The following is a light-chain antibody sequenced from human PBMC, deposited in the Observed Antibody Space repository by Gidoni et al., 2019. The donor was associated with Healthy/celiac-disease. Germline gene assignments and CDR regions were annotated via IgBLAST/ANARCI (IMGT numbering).Light chain of an antibody. Sequence: DIQMTQSPSTLSASVGDRVTITGRASQSISSWLAWYQQKPGKAPKLLIYDASSLESGVPSRFSGSGSGTEFTLTISSLQPDDFATYYCQQYNSYSLTFSGGTKVEIK. CDR3: QQYNSYSLT. J-gene: IGKJ4*01. V-gene: IGKV1-5*01. CDR1: QSISSW. CDR2: DAS.